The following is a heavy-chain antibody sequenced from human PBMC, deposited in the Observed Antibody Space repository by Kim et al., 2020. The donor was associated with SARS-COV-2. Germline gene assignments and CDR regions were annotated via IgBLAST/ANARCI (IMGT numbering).Heavy chain of an antibody. CDR1: GYSFTSYW. D-gene: IGHD2-2*02. CDR3: LLPAAIGDNWFDP. CDR2: IDPSDSYT. V-gene: IGHV5-10-1*01. J-gene: IGHJ5*02. Sequence: GESLKISCKGSGYSFTSYWISWVRQMPGKGLEWMGRIDPSDSYTNYSPSFQGHVTISADKSISTAYLQWSSLKASDTAMYYCLLPAAIGDNWFDPWGQGTLVTVSS.